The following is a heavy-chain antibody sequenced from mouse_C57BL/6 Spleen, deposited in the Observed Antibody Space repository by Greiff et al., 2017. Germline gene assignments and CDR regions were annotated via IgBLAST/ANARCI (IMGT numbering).Heavy chain of an antibody. J-gene: IGHJ1*03. V-gene: IGHV1-64*01. CDR2: IHPNSGST. Sequence: QVQLQQPGAELVKPGASVKLSCKASGYTFTSYWMHWVKQRPGQGLEWIGMIHPNSGSTNYNEKFKSKATLTVDKSSSTAYMQLSSLTSEDSAVYYCARSVTGTYWYFDVWGTGTTVTVSS. D-gene: IGHD4-1*01. CDR1: GYTFTSYW. CDR3: ARSVTGTYWYFDV.